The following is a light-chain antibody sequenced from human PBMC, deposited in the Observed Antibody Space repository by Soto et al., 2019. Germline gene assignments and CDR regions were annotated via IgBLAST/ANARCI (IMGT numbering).Light chain of an antibody. V-gene: IGKV3-15*01. J-gene: IGKJ1*01. CDR3: QQYNNWPPWT. CDR1: QSVSSN. Sequence: ELVMTQSPATLSVSPGARATLSCRASQSVSSNLAWYQQKPGQAPRLLIYGASTRATGIPARFSGSGCGTEFTLTISSLQSEDFAVYYGQQYNNWPPWTFGQGTKVDIK. CDR2: GAS.